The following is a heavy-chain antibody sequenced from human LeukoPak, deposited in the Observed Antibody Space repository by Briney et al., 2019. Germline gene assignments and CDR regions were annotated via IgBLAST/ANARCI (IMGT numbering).Heavy chain of an antibody. CDR2: IGGSGIRT. D-gene: IGHD3-10*02. Sequence: PGGSLRLSCSASGFTFTTYGMNWVRQAPGKGLEWVSGIGGSGIRTYYADSVKGRFTISRDDSKNTAYLQMNSLKTEDTAVYYCTRHNYYVHGEAFDIWGQGTMVTVSS. CDR1: GFTFTTYG. J-gene: IGHJ3*02. V-gene: IGHV3-23*03. CDR3: TRHNYYVHGEAFDI.